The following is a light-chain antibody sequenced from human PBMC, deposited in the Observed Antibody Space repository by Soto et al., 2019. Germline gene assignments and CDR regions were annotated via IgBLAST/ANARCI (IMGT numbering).Light chain of an antibody. CDR2: GAS. Sequence: EIVLTQSQGTLSLSPGERATLSCRASKSVSSSYLAGYQQKPGQAPRLLIYGASSRATGIPDRFSSRGSRTDFTHTISRLEHEHFAVYYCQQYCSSLLYTGGQGTKLAIK. CDR1: KSVSSSY. CDR3: QQYCSSLLYT. J-gene: IGKJ2*01. V-gene: IGKV3-20*01.